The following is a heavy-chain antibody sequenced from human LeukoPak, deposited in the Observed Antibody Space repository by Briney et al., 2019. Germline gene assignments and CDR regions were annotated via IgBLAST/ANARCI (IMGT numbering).Heavy chain of an antibody. J-gene: IGHJ1*01. CDR2: INAGNGNT. V-gene: IGHV1-3*01. CDR3: ASRICSGGSCGPFQH. CDR1: GYTFTSYA. D-gene: IGHD2-15*01. Sequence: ASVKVSCKASGYTFTSYAMHWVRQAPGQRLEWMGWINAGNGNTKYSQKFQGRVTITRDTSASTAYMELSSLRSEDTAVYYCASRICSGGSCGPFQHWGQGTLVTVSS.